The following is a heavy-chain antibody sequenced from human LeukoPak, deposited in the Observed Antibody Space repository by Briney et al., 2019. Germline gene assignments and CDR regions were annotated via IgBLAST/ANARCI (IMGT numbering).Heavy chain of an antibody. CDR2: VSAYNGDT. V-gene: IGHV1-18*01. Sequence: GASVKVSCKASGFTFNSYGINWVRQAPGQGLEWMGWVSAYNGDTKYAQKLQGRVTMTTDTSTSTAYMELRSLRSDDTAVYYCARVGEYHLLYYFDYWGQGTLVTVSS. CDR3: ARVGEYHLLYYFDY. J-gene: IGHJ4*02. D-gene: IGHD2-2*01. CDR1: GFTFNSYG.